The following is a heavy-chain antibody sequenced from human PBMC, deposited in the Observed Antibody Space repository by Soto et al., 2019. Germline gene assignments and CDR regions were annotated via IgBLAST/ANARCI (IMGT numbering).Heavy chain of an antibody. J-gene: IGHJ4*02. D-gene: IGHD5-12*01. CDR3: AKVTRWIKLRYFDY. Sequence: LRLSCATSGFTFSSYAMSCVRQAPGEGLEWVSRMSGSGGSTNYADSVKGRFTISRDNSKNTLYLQMNSLRDEDTAVYYCAKVTRWIKLRYFDYWGQGTLVTVSS. CDR1: GFTFSSYA. CDR2: MSGSGGST. V-gene: IGHV3-23*01.